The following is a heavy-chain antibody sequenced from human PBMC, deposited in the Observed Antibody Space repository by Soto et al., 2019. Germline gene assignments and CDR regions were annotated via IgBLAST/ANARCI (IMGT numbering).Heavy chain of an antibody. CDR2: IYYSGST. Sequence: PSETLSLTCTVSGGSISSYCWSWIRQPPGKGLEWIGYIYYSGSTNYNPSLKSRVTISVDTSKNQFSLKLSSVTAADTAVYYCARTLDDAFDIWGQGTMVTVSS. J-gene: IGHJ3*02. V-gene: IGHV4-59*01. CDR3: ARTLDDAFDI. CDR1: GGSISSYC.